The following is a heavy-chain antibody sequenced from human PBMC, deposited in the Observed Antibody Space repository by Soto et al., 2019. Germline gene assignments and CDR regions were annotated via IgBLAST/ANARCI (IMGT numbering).Heavy chain of an antibody. CDR3: ARSHQTEDAFDI. J-gene: IGHJ3*02. CDR2: ITPFNGNT. Sequence: QMQLVQSGAEVKKTGSSVKVSCKTSGYTFTYRYLHWVRQAPGQALEWMGWITPFNGNTNYAQKFQDRVTITRARSMSTVYMELSSLRSDDTAMYFCARSHQTEDAFDIWGQGTLVTVSS. V-gene: IGHV1-45*02. CDR1: GYTFTYRY.